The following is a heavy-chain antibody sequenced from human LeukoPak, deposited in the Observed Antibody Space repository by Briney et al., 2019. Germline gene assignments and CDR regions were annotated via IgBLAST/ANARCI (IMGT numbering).Heavy chain of an antibody. CDR1: GGSISSYY. Sequence: SETLSLTCTVSGGSISSYYWSWIRQPPGKGLEWIGYIYYSGSTKYNPSLKSRVTISVDTSKNQFSLKLSSVTAADTAVYYCASTWYSSGWYGGYGMDVWGQGTTVTVSS. CDR2: IYYSGST. V-gene: IGHV4-59*08. CDR3: ASTWYSSGWYGGYGMDV. J-gene: IGHJ6*02. D-gene: IGHD6-19*01.